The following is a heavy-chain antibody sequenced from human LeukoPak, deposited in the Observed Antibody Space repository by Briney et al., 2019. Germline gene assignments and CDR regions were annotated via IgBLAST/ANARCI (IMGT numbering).Heavy chain of an antibody. CDR3: ARVGYYDTSAYLDY. CDR1: GYTFTCYY. V-gene: IGHV1-2*06. Sequence: ASVKVSCKASGYTFTCYYMHWVRQAPGQGLEWMGRINPNSGDTNYAQKFQGRVTMTRDTSISTAYMELSSLTSDNTAVYYCARVGYYDTSAYLDYWGQGTLVTVSS. J-gene: IGHJ4*02. D-gene: IGHD3-22*01. CDR2: INPNSGDT.